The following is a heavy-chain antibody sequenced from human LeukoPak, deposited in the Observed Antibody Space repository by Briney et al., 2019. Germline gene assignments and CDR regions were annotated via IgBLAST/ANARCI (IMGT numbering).Heavy chain of an antibody. D-gene: IGHD3-16*02. Sequence: SETLSLTCAVYGGSFSGYYWGWIRQPPGKGLEWIGEINHSGSTNYNPSLKSRVTISVDTSKNQFSLKLSSVTAADTAVYYCARGYDYVWGSYRSYFDYWGQGTLVTVSS. V-gene: IGHV4-34*01. CDR3: ARGYDYVWGSYRSYFDY. J-gene: IGHJ4*02. CDR1: GGSFSGYY. CDR2: INHSGST.